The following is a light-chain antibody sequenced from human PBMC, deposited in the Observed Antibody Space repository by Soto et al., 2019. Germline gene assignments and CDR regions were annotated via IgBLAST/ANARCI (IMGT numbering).Light chain of an antibody. Sequence: QSVLTKLASVSGSPGQSITISCTGTSSDVGGYNYVSWYQHHPGKAPKLIIYDVSNRPSGVSIRFSGSKSDNTASLTISGLQPEDEADYHCSSYTTSNTRQIVFGTGTKVTVL. CDR1: SSDVGGYNY. V-gene: IGLV2-14*03. CDR3: SSYTTSNTRQIV. J-gene: IGLJ1*01. CDR2: DVS.